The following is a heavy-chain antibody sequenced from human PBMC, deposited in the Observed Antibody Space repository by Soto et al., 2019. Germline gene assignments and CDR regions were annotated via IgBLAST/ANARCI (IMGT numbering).Heavy chain of an antibody. CDR2: ISYDGSNK. CDR3: ARGHCSGGSCYSGVYFQQ. D-gene: IGHD2-15*01. J-gene: IGHJ1*01. Sequence: QVQLVESGGGVVRPGRSLRLSCAASGFTFSSYGMHWVRQAPGKGLEWVAVISYDGSNKYYADSVKGRFTISRDNSKNTLYLQMNSLRAEDTAVYYCARGHCSGGSCYSGVYFQQWGQGTLVTVSS. CDR1: GFTFSSYG. V-gene: IGHV3-30*03.